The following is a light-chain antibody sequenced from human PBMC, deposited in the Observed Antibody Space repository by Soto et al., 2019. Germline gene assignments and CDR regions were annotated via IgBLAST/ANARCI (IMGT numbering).Light chain of an antibody. CDR1: QSISSS. Sequence: EVVLTQSPAILSLSPGERATLSCRASQSISSSLAWYQHKPGRAPRLLIYDASNRATGIPARFSGSGSGTDFTLTISSLDPEDFAVYYCQHRNNWPTFGGGTKVEIK. V-gene: IGKV3-11*01. CDR2: DAS. CDR3: QHRNNWPT. J-gene: IGKJ4*01.